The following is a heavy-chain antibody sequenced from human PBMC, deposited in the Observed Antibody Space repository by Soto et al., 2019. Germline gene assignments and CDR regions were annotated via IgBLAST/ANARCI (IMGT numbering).Heavy chain of an antibody. CDR3: ARGVYSSSGNWFDP. D-gene: IGHD6-6*01. J-gene: IGHJ5*02. CDR2: INHSGST. Sequence: SETLSLTCAVYGGSFSGYYWSWIRQPPGKGLEWIGEINHSGSTNYNPSLKSRVTISVDTSKNQFSLKLSSVTAADTAVYYCARGVYSSSGNWFDPWGQGTLVTVSS. CDR1: GGSFSGYY. V-gene: IGHV4-34*01.